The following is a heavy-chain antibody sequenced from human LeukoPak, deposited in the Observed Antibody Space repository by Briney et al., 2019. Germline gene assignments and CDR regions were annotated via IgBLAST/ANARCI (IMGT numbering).Heavy chain of an antibody. J-gene: IGHJ5*02. CDR3: ARGDVYYNNVYNWFDP. D-gene: IGHD3-10*01. CDR1: GYTFTSYY. Sequence: ASVKVSCKASGYTFTSYYIHWVRQAPGQELKWMGIINPSGGSTTYAQKFQGRVTMTRDTSTSTVYMELSSLRSEDTALYYCARGDVYYNNVYNWFDPWGQGTLVIVSS. V-gene: IGHV1-46*01. CDR2: INPSGGST.